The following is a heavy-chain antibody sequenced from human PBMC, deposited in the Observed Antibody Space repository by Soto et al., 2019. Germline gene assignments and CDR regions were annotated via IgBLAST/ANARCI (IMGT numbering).Heavy chain of an antibody. V-gene: IGHV4-39*01. Sequence: SETLSLTCSVSSASLSSSTYYWSWIRQPPGRGPEWIGSIYYSGNTYYKPSLKSRVSISIDTSRNQFSLKLTSVTAADTGVYYCASSSPFHYWGPGTLVTVSS. D-gene: IGHD6-6*01. CDR3: ASSSPFHY. CDR1: SASLSSSTYY. J-gene: IGHJ4*02. CDR2: IYYSGNT.